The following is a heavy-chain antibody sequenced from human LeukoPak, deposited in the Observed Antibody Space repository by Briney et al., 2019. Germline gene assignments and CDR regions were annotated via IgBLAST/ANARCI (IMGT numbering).Heavy chain of an antibody. J-gene: IGHJ4*02. Sequence: GGSLRLSCAASGFTFSSYAMSWVRQAPGKGLEWVAVISYDGSNKYYADSVKGRFTISRDNSKNTLYLQMNSLRAEDTAVYYCAGAWGPGSIPSGYWGQGTLVTVSS. CDR2: ISYDGSNK. CDR1: GFTFSSYA. CDR3: AGAWGPGSIPSGY. V-gene: IGHV3-30-3*01. D-gene: IGHD3-10*01.